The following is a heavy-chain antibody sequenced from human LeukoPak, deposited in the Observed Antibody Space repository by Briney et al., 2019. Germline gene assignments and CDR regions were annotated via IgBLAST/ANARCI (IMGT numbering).Heavy chain of an antibody. Sequence: PSETLSLTSTVSGDSISSYYWCWIRQPPGKGLEWSGYIYYSGSTNYNTSLKSRVTISVDTSKNQFSLKRSSVTAADTAVYYCARAGWAVAPRGFDYWGQGTLVTVSS. D-gene: IGHD6-19*01. J-gene: IGHJ4*02. CDR1: GDSISSYY. V-gene: IGHV4-59*01. CDR2: IYYSGST. CDR3: ARAGWAVAPRGFDY.